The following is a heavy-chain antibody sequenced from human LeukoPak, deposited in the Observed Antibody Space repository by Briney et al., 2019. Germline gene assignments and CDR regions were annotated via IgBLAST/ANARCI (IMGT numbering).Heavy chain of an antibody. V-gene: IGHV4-59*08. Sequence: PSETLSLTCTVSGASISNYYWSWIRQPPGKGLEWIGCIYYSGSTNYNPSLKSRVTMSVDTSKNQFSLKLSSVTAADTAVYYCASASGSSWYYFDYWGQGTLVTVSS. J-gene: IGHJ4*02. D-gene: IGHD6-13*01. CDR3: ASASGSSWYYFDY. CDR2: IYYSGST. CDR1: GASISNYY.